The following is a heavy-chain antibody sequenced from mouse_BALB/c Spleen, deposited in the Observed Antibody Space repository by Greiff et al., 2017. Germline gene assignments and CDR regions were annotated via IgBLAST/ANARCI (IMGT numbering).Heavy chain of an antibody. CDR3: ARWADGYFDY. D-gene: IGHD2-3*01. Sequence: EVQLVESGPGLVKPSQSLSLTCTVTGYSITSDYAWNWIRQFPGNKLEWMGYISYSGSTSYNPSLKSRISITRDTSKNQFFLQLNSVTTEDTATYYCARWADGYFDYWGQGTTLTVSS. V-gene: IGHV3-2*02. J-gene: IGHJ2*01. CDR2: ISYSGST. CDR1: GYSITSDYA.